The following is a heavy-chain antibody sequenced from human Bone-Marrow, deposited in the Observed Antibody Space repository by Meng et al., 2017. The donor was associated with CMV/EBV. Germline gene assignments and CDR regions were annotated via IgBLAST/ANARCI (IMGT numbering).Heavy chain of an antibody. D-gene: IGHD2-2*02. CDR2: INPNSGGT. CDR3: ARDGIVVVPAAIQGSNYYYGMDV. V-gene: IGHV1-2*02. J-gene: IGHJ6*02. Sequence: ASVKVSCKASGYTFTGYYMHWVRQAPGQGLEWMGWINPNSGGTNYAQKFQGRVTMTRDTSISTAYMELSRLRSDDTAVYYCARDGIVVVPAAIQGSNYYYGMDVWGQGTTVTFYS. CDR1: GYTFTGYY.